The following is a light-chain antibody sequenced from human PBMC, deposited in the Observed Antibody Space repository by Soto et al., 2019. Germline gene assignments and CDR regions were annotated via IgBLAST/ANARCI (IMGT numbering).Light chain of an antibody. CDR3: MQALHART. CDR1: QSLLHSNGNTY. V-gene: IGKV2-28*01. J-gene: IGKJ1*01. CDR2: LGS. Sequence: EIVVTQSPLSLPVTPGEPASISCKSSQSLLHSNGNTYLDWYLQKPGQSPQLLIYLGSNRASGVPGRFSGSGSGTDFTLNISRVEAEDVGVYYCMQALHARTFGQGTKVEIK.